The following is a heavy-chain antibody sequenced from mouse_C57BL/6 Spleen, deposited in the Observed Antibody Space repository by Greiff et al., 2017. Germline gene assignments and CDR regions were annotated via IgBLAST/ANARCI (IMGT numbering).Heavy chain of an antibody. J-gene: IGHJ3*01. Sequence: EVKLLESGPGLVKPSQSLSLTCSVTGYSITSDYYWNWIRQFPGNKLEWMGYISYDGSNNYNPYLKNRISITRDTSKNQFFLKLNSVTTEDTATYYCARGGSTGTWFAYWGQGTLVTVSA. D-gene: IGHD4-1*01. CDR3: ARGGSTGTWFAY. CDR2: ISYDGSN. CDR1: GYSITSDYY. V-gene: IGHV3-6*01.